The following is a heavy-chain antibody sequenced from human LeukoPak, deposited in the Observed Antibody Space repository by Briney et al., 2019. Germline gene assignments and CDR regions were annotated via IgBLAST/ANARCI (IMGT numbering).Heavy chain of an antibody. J-gene: IGHJ6*02. V-gene: IGHV3-48*03. CDR2: ISSSGSTI. D-gene: IGHD1-26*01. Sequence: GRSLRLSCAASGFTFSSYEMNWVRQAPGKGLEWVSYISSSGSTIYYADSVKGRFTISRDNAKNSLYLQMNSLRAEDTAVYYCARAPPYMGWELLRGYYYYYGMDVWGQGTTVTVSS. CDR3: ARAPPYMGWELLRGYYYYYGMDV. CDR1: GFTFSSYE.